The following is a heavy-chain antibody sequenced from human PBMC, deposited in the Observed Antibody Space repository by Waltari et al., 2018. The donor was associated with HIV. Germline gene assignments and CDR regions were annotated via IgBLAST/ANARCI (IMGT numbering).Heavy chain of an antibody. CDR3: ARSGIMGAIYFDY. CDR1: GFTFSSYA. D-gene: IGHD1-26*01. V-gene: IGHV3-30*04. Sequence: QVQLVESGGGVVQPGRSLRLSCAASGFTFSSYAMHWVRQAPGKGLEWVAVISDDGSNKYYADSVKGRFTISRDNSKNTLYLQMNSLRAEDTAVYYCARSGIMGAIYFDYWGQGTLVTVSS. J-gene: IGHJ4*02. CDR2: ISDDGSNK.